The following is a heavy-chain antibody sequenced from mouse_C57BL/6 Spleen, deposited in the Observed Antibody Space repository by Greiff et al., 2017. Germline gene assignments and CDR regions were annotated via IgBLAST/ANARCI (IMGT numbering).Heavy chain of an antibody. CDR2: IDPENGDT. CDR3: TTTDYYGSSYPFAY. CDR1: GFNIKDDY. Sequence: VQLQQSGAELVRPGASVKLSCTASGFNIKDDYMHWVKQRPEQGLEWIGWIDPENGDTEYASKFQGKATITADTSSNTAYLQLSSLTSEDPAVYYCTTTDYYGSSYPFAYWGQGTLVTVSA. D-gene: IGHD1-1*01. J-gene: IGHJ3*01. V-gene: IGHV14-4*01.